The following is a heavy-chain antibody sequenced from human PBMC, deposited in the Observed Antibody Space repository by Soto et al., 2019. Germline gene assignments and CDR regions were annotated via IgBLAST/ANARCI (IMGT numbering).Heavy chain of an antibody. Sequence: SVKVSCKASGGTFSNYAINWVRQAPGQGLEWMGGIIPIFGTTNYAQKFQGRVTITADESTSTAYMELSSLRSEDTALFYCATAPYSYDSSGYLDYWGQGTLVTVSS. CDR2: IIPIFGTT. V-gene: IGHV1-69*13. CDR1: GGTFSNYA. D-gene: IGHD3-22*01. J-gene: IGHJ4*02. CDR3: ATAPYSYDSSGYLDY.